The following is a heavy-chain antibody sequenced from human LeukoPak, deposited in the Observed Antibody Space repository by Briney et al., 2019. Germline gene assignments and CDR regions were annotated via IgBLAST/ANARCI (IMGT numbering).Heavy chain of an antibody. V-gene: IGHV3-23*01. CDR1: GFTFSSYA. CDR3: AKAYCSSNRCYFFDY. D-gene: IGHD2-2*01. Sequence: GGSLRLSCAASGFTFSSYAMSWVCQAPGKGLEWVSVISDSGGYTYYADSVKGRFTISRDNSKNTLYLQMNSLRAEDTAVYYCAKAYCSSNRCYFFDYWGQGTLVTVSS. CDR2: ISDSGGYT. J-gene: IGHJ4*02.